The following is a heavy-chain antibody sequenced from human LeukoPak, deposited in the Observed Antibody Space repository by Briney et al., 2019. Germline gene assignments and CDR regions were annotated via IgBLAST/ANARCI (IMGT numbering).Heavy chain of an antibody. CDR1: GFTFSSYD. J-gene: IGHJ4*02. Sequence: GGSLRLSCAASGFTFSSYDMHWVRQAPGKGLEWVAVIWYDGSNKYYADSVKGRFTISRDNSKNTLYLQMNSLRAEDTAVYYCAREIREMATTHFDYWGQGTLVTVSS. CDR3: AREIREMATTHFDY. V-gene: IGHV3-33*01. D-gene: IGHD5-24*01. CDR2: IWYDGSNK.